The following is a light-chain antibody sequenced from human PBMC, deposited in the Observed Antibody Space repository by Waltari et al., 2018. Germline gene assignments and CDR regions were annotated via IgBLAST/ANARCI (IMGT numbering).Light chain of an antibody. J-gene: IGKJ2*01. CDR2: TAS. CDR1: QIINTF. CDR3: QQSFRIPYT. Sequence: DIQMTQSPSSLSASVGDRVTITCRASQIINTFLNWYQQKPGEAPKLLIFTASRMQGGVPSRFSGSGSGTEFSLTISSLQPDDFATYFCQQSFRIPYTFGQGTNVDIK. V-gene: IGKV1-39*01.